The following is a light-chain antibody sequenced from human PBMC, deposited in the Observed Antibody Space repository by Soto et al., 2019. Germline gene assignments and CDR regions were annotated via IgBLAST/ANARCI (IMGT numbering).Light chain of an antibody. CDR1: QGISSW. CDR2: DAS. CDR3: QQYNNLPLT. Sequence: DIQMTQSPSSVSASVGDRVTITCRASQGISSWLAWYQQKPGKAPKLLIYDASNLETGVPSRFSGSGSGTHFTLTISSLQPEDIATYHCQQYNNLPLTFGGGARLEIK. J-gene: IGKJ5*01. V-gene: IGKV1-33*01.